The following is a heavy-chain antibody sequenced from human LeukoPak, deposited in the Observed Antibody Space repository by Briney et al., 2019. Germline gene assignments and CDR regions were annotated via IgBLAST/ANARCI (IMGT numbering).Heavy chain of an antibody. CDR2: MNPNSGNT. CDR3: ARGRYSESRYYYAWSY. D-gene: IGHD3-22*01. CDR1: GYTFTSYD. V-gene: IGHV1-8*03. J-gene: IGHJ4*02. Sequence: ASVKVSCKASGYTFTSYDINWVRQATGQGLEWMGWMNPNSGNTGYAQKFQGRVTITRNTSISTAYMELSSLRSEDTAVYYCARGRYSESRYYYAWSYWGQGTLVTVSS.